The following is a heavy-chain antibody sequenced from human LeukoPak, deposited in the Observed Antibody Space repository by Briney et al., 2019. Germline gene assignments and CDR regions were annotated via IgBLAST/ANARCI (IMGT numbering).Heavy chain of an antibody. CDR2: ILYDGSTK. D-gene: IGHD5-18*01. J-gene: IGHJ4*02. Sequence: PGGSLRLPCAASGFTFSSYDMHWVRQAPGKGLEWVAVILYDGSTKYYADSVEGRFTISRDNSKNALYLEMNSLRAEDTAVYYCAKDGATWKQACFEFWGQGALVTVSS. CDR1: GFTFSSYD. CDR3: AKDGATWKQACFEF. V-gene: IGHV3-30*18.